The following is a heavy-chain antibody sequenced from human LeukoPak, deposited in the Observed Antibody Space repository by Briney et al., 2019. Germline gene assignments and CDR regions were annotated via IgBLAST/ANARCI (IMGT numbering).Heavy chain of an antibody. Sequence: PSETLSLTCTVSGGSISSSSYYWGWIRQPPGKGLEWIGSIYYSGSTYYNPSLKSRVTISVDTSKNQFSLKLSSVTAADTAVYYCARQYRVLLWFGEFSHLGYWGQGTLVTVSS. CDR1: GGSISSSSYY. V-gene: IGHV4-39*01. CDR2: IYYSGST. D-gene: IGHD3-10*01. CDR3: ARQYRVLLWFGEFSHLGY. J-gene: IGHJ4*02.